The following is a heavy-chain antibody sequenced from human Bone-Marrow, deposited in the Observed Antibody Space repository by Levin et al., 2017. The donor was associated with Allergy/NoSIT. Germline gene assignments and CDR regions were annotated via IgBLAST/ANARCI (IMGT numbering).Heavy chain of an antibody. Sequence: PGESLKISCAASGFTFSNYWMTWVRQAPGKGLEWVANINEHGSAEYYVDSVRGRFTTSRDNAKNALFLQMNSLRVEDTAAYYCVSGYTSGYWGQGTLVTVSS. V-gene: IGHV3-7*01. J-gene: IGHJ4*02. CDR2: INEHGSAE. D-gene: IGHD6-19*01. CDR3: VSGYTSGY. CDR1: GFTFSNYW.